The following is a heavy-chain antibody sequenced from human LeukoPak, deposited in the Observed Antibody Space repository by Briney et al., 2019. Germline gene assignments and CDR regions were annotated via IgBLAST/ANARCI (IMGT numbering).Heavy chain of an antibody. CDR3: ATEAELAWAPYYYGLDV. CDR1: GNTLSELS. V-gene: IGHV1-24*01. CDR2: FDPEDGET. J-gene: IGHJ6*02. Sequence: ASVKVSCKVSGNTLSELSIHWVRQTPGQGLEWMGGFDPEDGETIYAETFQARVTMTEDTSTDTAYMQLTNLRSEDTAVYFCATEAELAWAPYYYGLDVWGQGATVTVSS. D-gene: IGHD3-10*01.